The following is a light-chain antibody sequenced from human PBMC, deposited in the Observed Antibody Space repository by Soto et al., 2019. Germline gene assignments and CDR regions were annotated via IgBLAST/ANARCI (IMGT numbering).Light chain of an antibody. V-gene: IGKV3-15*01. CDR3: QQYSIPRT. J-gene: IGKJ1*01. Sequence: EITQSPAPLSLAPGERVTLSCRASESVSTNLAWYQQKAGQAPRILIYGASTRATGIPARCSGGGSGTEFTLTISGLQSDYVAVYYCQQYSIPRTFGQGTKVDIK. CDR2: GAS. CDR1: ESVSTN.